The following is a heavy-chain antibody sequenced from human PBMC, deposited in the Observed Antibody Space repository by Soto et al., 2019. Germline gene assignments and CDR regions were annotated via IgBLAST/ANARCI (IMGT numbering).Heavy chain of an antibody. J-gene: IGHJ6*02. CDR1: GFTFSSYG. D-gene: IGHD6-13*01. CDR2: IWYDGSNK. CDR3: ARGVGSIAAAGTPQAHYYYYYGMDI. Sequence: GGSLRLSCAASGFTFSSYGMHWVRQAPGKGLEWVAVIWYDGSNKYYADSVKGRFTISRDNSKNTLYLQMNSLRAEDTAVYYCARGVGSIAAAGTPQAHYYYYYGMDIWGQGTTVTVSS. V-gene: IGHV3-33*01.